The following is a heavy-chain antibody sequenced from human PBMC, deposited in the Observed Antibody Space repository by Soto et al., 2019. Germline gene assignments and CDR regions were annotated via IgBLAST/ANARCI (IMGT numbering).Heavy chain of an antibody. V-gene: IGHV5-51*01. CDR3: ARASYYDFWSGSQSRAFDI. Sequence: PGESLKISCKGSGYSFTSYWIGWVRQMPGKGLEWMGIIYPGDSDTRYSPSFQGQVTISADKSISTAHLQWSSLKASDTAMYYCARASYYDFWSGSQSRAFDIWGQGTMVTVSS. D-gene: IGHD3-3*01. CDR1: GYSFTSYW. J-gene: IGHJ3*02. CDR2: IYPGDSDT.